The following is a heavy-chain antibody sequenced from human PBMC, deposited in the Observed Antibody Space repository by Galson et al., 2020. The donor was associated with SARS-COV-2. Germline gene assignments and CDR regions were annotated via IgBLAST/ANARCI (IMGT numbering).Heavy chain of an antibody. J-gene: IGHJ6*03. Sequence: GGSLRLSCAASGFTFSNAWMSWVRQAPGKGLEWVGRIKSKTDGGTTDYAAPVKGRFTISRDDSKNTLYLQMNSLKTEDTAVYYCTTERATWYQLLYDYYYYYYMDVWGKGTTVTVSS. CDR2: IKSKTDGGTT. CDR3: TTERATWYQLLYDYYYYYYMDV. D-gene: IGHD2-2*02. V-gene: IGHV3-15*01. CDR1: GFTFSNAW.